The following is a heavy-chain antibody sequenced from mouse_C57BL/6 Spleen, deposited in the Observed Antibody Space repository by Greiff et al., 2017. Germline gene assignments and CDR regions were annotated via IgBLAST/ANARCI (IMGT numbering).Heavy chain of an antibody. Sequence: QVQLQQSGPGLVAPSQSLSITCTVSGFSLTSYGVSWVRQPPGKGLEWLGVIWGDGSTNYHSALISRLSISKDNSKSQVFLKLNSLQPDDTATYYCANSRVFYAMDYWGQGTSVTVSS. V-gene: IGHV2-3*01. J-gene: IGHJ4*01. CDR1: GFSLTSYG. D-gene: IGHD6-2*01. CDR2: IWGDGST. CDR3: ANSRVFYAMDY.